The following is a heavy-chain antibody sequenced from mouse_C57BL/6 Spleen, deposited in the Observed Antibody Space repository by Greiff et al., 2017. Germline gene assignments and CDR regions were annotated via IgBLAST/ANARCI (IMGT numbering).Heavy chain of an antibody. CDR2: TFYSGIT. J-gene: IGHJ4*01. CDR3: ARASDHYYAMDY. CDR1: GFSINSDCY. V-gene: IGHV3-3*01. D-gene: IGHD6-1*01. Sequence: EVQLQQSGPSLVRPSQTLSLTCTVTGFSINSDCYWIWIRQFPGNKLEYIGYTFYSGITYYNPSLESRTYITRDTSKNQFSLKLSSVTTEDTATYYCARASDHYYAMDYWGQGTSVTVSS.